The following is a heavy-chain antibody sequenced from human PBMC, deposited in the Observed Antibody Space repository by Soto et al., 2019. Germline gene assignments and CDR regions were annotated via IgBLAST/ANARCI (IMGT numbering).Heavy chain of an antibody. Sequence: QVQLQESGPGLVKPSETLSLTCTVSGASVTNDGYYWSWVRQPPGKGLEWIGYISNSGSTKYSPSLKSRITISVDMSKNQFSLKVNSMTAADTGVYFCASDVRGYSSRAFDYWGRGMLVTVSS. CDR1: GASVTNDGYY. CDR3: ASDVRGYSSRAFDY. D-gene: IGHD6-25*01. CDR2: ISNSGST. J-gene: IGHJ4*02. V-gene: IGHV4-61*08.